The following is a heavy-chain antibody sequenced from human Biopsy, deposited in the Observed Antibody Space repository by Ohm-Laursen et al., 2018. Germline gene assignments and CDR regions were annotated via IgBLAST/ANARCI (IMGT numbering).Heavy chain of an antibody. CDR3: ARLTGDPSY. J-gene: IGHJ4*02. CDR1: GGSIKSYY. CDR2: IYYTGHT. V-gene: IGHV4-59*01. D-gene: IGHD7-27*01. Sequence: SETLSLTCTVSGGSIKSYYWNWIRQSPGKGLEWIGFIYYTGHTNYNPSLKSRATISVDTSKNQFSLKVISVTAADMAVYYCARLTGDPSYWGQGILVTVSS.